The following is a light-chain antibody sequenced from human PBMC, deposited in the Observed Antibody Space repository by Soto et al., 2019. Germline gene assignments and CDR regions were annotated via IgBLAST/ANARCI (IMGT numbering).Light chain of an antibody. CDR1: QSISTA. CDR2: SAS. J-gene: IGKJ2*01. Sequence: EIVMTQSPATLSVSPGERATLSCRASQSISTALAWYQQKPGQPPRLLIYSASTRATGVPARFTGSGSGSESPLTISGLQSEDFAVYYCQQGHNWPLTFGQGTRLEI. V-gene: IGKV3-15*01. CDR3: QQGHNWPLT.